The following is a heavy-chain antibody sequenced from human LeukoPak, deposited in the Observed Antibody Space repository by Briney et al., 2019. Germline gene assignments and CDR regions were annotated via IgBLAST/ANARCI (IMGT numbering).Heavy chain of an antibody. CDR2: IYYSGST. CDR1: GGSFSGYY. Sequence: PSETLSLTCAVYGGSFSGYYWSWIRQPPGKGLEWIGYIYYSGSTNYNPSLKSRVTISVDTSKNQFSLKLSSVTAADTAVYYCAATPRDIVVVPAAIGYWGQGTLVTVSS. J-gene: IGHJ4*02. CDR3: AATPRDIVVVPAAIGY. D-gene: IGHD2-2*02. V-gene: IGHV4-59*08.